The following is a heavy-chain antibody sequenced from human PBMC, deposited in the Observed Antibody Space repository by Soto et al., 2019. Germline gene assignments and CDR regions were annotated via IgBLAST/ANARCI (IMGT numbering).Heavy chain of an antibody. CDR2: FSATSENT. CDR3: AKARDQQWVRLPFDY. Sequence: EVQLLESGGGLVQPGGSLRLSCVGSGFFFSSYTMTWVRQAPGKGLEWVSSFSATSENTYYADSVRGRFTISRDNSKNTXFLQXNXLTAEDTAMYYCAKARDQQWVRLPFDYWGQGILVIVSS. CDR1: GFFFSSYT. D-gene: IGHD6-19*01. J-gene: IGHJ4*02. V-gene: IGHV3-23*01.